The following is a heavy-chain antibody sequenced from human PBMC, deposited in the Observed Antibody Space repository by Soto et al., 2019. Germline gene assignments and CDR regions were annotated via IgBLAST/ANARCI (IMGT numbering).Heavy chain of an antibody. J-gene: IGHJ6*02. Sequence: SSETLSLTCTVSGGSVNSGGYHWSWIRQHPGKGLEWIGDIYYSGSTYYNPSLKSRVTISIDTSTNHFSLHLSALTAADTAVYYCARPPSPNWNYYGMDVWGQGTTVTVSS. CDR3: ARPPSPNWNYYGMDV. D-gene: IGHD1-1*01. CDR2: IYYSGST. CDR1: GGSVNSGGYH. V-gene: IGHV4-31*03.